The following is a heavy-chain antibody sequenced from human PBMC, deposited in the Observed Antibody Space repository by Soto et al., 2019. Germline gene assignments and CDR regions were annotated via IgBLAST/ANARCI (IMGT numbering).Heavy chain of an antibody. CDR2: ITWNSVSI. Sequence: GGSLRLSCAASGFTFDDYAMHWVRQAPGKGLEWVSTITWNSVSIGYADSVKGRFTISRDNAKKSLYLQMNSLRAEDTAFYYCAYFSWGSSSYFDSCGQGTMVTVSS. CDR3: AYFSWGSSSYFDS. D-gene: IGHD6-6*01. J-gene: IGHJ4*02. V-gene: IGHV3-9*01. CDR1: GFTFDDYA.